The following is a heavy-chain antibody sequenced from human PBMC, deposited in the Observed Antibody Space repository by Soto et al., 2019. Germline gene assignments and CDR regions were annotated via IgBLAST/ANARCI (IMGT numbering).Heavy chain of an antibody. Sequence: QITLKEAGPTLVKPTQTLTLTCTFSGFSLTTSGLGVGWVRQSPGKALECLALIYWDDTKHYNPSLQSRLTIANDTSNNQAVLTITNIHPVDTRTYYSAPNTFRASFPNWGLGTLVTVSS. CDR1: GFSLTTSGLG. J-gene: IGHJ1*01. V-gene: IGHV2-5*02. CDR2: IYWDDTK. CDR3: APNTFRASFPN.